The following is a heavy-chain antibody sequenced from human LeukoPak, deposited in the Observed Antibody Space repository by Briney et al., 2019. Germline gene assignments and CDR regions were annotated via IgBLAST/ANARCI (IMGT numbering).Heavy chain of an antibody. J-gene: IGHJ4*02. D-gene: IGHD4-17*01. Sequence: ASVKVSCKASGYTFTSYYMHWVRQAPGQGLEWMGIINPSGGSTSYSQKFQGRVTMTRDTSTSTVYTELSSLRSEGTAVYYCARASDYGDYLDYWGQGTLVTVSS. CDR1: GYTFTSYY. CDR3: ARASDYGDYLDY. CDR2: INPSGGST. V-gene: IGHV1-46*01.